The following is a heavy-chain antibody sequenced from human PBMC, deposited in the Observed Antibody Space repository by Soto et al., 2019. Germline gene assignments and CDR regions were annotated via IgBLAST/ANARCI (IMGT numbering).Heavy chain of an antibody. CDR2: ISYDGSNK. D-gene: IGHD3-22*01. CDR1: GFTFSSYA. Sequence: QVQLVESGGGVVQPGRSLRLSCAASGFTFSSYAMHWVRQAPGKGLEWVAVISYDGSNKYYADSVKGRFTISRDNSKNTLYLQMNSLRAEDTAVYYCARDYSYYDSSGYYPYWGQGTLVTVSS. J-gene: IGHJ4*02. CDR3: ARDYSYYDSSGYYPY. V-gene: IGHV3-30-3*01.